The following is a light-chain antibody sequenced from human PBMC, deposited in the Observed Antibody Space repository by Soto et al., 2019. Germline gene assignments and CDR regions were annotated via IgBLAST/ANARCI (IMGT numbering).Light chain of an antibody. J-gene: IGLJ3*02. Sequence: QSALTQPPSASGSPGQSVTISCTGTSSDVGTYNYVSWYQQHPGKAPRLMIYQVNKRPSGVPDRFSGSKSGNTASLTVSGLQAEDEADYYCTSYSGVNQVLFGGGTKLTVL. CDR1: SSDVGTYNY. V-gene: IGLV2-8*01. CDR2: QVN. CDR3: TSYSGVNQVL.